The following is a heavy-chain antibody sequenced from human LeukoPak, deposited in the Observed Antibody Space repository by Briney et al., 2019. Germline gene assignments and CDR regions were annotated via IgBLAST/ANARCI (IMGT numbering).Heavy chain of an antibody. CDR2: FDPEDGET. Sequence: ASVKVSCKVSGYTLTELSMDWVRQAPGKGLEWMGGFDPEDGETIYAQKFQGRVTMTEDTSTDTAYMELGSLRSEDTAVYYCAMYVWGSVRRWRNWFDPWGQGTLVTVSS. J-gene: IGHJ5*02. D-gene: IGHD3-16*01. V-gene: IGHV1-24*01. CDR3: AMYVWGSVRRWRNWFDP. CDR1: GYTLTELS.